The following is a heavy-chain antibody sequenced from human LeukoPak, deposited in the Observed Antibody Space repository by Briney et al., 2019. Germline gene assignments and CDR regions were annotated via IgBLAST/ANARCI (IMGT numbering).Heavy chain of an antibody. CDR3: AKAHWTRGYSYGAPTGWYFDY. CDR2: ISYDGSNK. CDR1: GFTFSSYG. V-gene: IGHV3-30*18. Sequence: PGRSLRLSCAASGFTFSSYGMHWVRQAPGKGLEWVAVISYDGSNKYYADSVKGRFTISRDNSKNTLYLQMNSLRAEDTAVYYCAKAHWTRGYSYGAPTGWYFDYWGQGTLVTVSS. J-gene: IGHJ4*02. D-gene: IGHD5-18*01.